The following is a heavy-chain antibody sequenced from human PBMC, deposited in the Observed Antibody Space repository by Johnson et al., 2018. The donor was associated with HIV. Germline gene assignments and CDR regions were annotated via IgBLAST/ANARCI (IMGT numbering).Heavy chain of an antibody. CDR3: AKDLAVAAMDAFDI. V-gene: IGHV3-20*04. Sequence: VLLVESGGGVVRPGGSLRLSCAASGFTFDDYGMSWVRQAPGKGLEWVSGINWNSGSIGYADSVKGRFTISRDNAKNSLYLQMNSLRAEDTALYYCAKDLAVAAMDAFDIWGQGTMVTVSS. D-gene: IGHD6-19*01. CDR2: INWNSGSI. J-gene: IGHJ3*02. CDR1: GFTFDDYG.